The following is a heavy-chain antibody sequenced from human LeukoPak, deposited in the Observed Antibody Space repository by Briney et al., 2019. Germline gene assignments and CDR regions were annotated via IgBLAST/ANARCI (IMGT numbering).Heavy chain of an antibody. J-gene: IGHJ6*03. D-gene: IGHD5-18*01. V-gene: IGHV3-7*01. CDR1: GFTFTTYW. Sequence: GGSLRLSCAASGFTFTTYWMSWVRQAPGKGLEWVANIKQDGTEKYYVDSVKGRFTISRDNAKNSLYLQMNSLRAEDTAVYYCAKVKRGIHQWPNYNNYYSRAVGGKGPTVTV. CDR3: AKVKRGIHQWPNYNNYYSRAV. CDR2: IKQDGTEK.